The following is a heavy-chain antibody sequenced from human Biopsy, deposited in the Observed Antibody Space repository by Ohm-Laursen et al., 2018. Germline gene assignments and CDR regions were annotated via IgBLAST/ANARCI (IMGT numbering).Heavy chain of an antibody. V-gene: IGHV4-59*01. CDR2: IYYSGST. J-gene: IGHJ6*02. D-gene: IGHD2/OR15-2a*01. Sequence: SETLSLTCCVSGGSISSDYWSWIRQTPGKGLEWIGYIYYSGSTNYNPSLKSRVTISVDTSKNQFSLRLNSVTAADTAVYYCARATNSTGWPYYYFYGMDAWGQGTTVTVSS. CDR3: ARATNSTGWPYYYFYGMDA. CDR1: GGSISSDY.